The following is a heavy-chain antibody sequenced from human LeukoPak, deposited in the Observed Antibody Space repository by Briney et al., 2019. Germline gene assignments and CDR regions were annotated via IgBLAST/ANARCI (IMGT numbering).Heavy chain of an antibody. V-gene: IGHV3-21*04. Sequence: GGSLRLSCAASGFTFSSYEMNWVRQAPGKGLEWVSSISSSSSYIYYADSVKGRFTISRDNAKNSLYLQMNSLRAEDTAVYYCAKQGDYDILTGRRAYYFDYWGQGTLVTVSS. CDR2: ISSSSSYI. D-gene: IGHD3-9*01. CDR3: AKQGDYDILTGRRAYYFDY. J-gene: IGHJ4*02. CDR1: GFTFSSYE.